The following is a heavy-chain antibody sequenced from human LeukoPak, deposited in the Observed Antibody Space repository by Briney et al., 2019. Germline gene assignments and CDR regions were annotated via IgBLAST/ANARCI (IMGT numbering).Heavy chain of an antibody. Sequence: SQTLSLTCAISGDSVSSNSAAWNWIRQSPSRGLEWLGRTYYRSKWYNDYAVSVKSRITINPDTSKNQFSLQLNSVTPEDTAVYYCARETGDDYGGNLDAFDIWGQGTMVTVSS. V-gene: IGHV6-1*01. J-gene: IGHJ3*02. CDR3: ARETGDDYGGNLDAFDI. CDR2: TYYRSKWYN. D-gene: IGHD4-23*01. CDR1: GDSVSSNSAA.